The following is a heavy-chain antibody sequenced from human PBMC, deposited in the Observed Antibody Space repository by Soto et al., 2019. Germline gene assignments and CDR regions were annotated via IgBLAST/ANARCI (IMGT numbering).Heavy chain of an antibody. CDR2: IIPHSGET. Sequence: ASVKVSCKASGYSFTGYYMHWVRQAPGQGLEWMGWIIPHSGETNYAQKFQGRVTMTTDTSTSTAYMELRSLRSDDTAVYYCARDGDDYGGNAFDYWGQGTLVTVSS. D-gene: IGHD4-17*01. J-gene: IGHJ4*02. CDR1: GYSFTGYY. CDR3: ARDGDDYGGNAFDY. V-gene: IGHV1-2*02.